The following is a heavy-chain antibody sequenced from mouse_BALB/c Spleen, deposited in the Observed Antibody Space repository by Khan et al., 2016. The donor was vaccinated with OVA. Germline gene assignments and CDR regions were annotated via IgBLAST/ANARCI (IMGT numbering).Heavy chain of an antibody. J-gene: IGHJ4*01. Sequence: EVELVESGGDLVKPGGSLKLSCAASGFTFSTFGMSWVRQTPDKRLEWVATISSGGTYTYYPDSVKGRFTISRDNAKNTLYLQMSSLRSEDTAMXYCAWHWVGLMDFWGQGTSVTVSS. CDR3: AWHWVGLMDF. D-gene: IGHD1-1*01. CDR1: GFTFSTFG. V-gene: IGHV5-6*01. CDR2: ISSGGTYT.